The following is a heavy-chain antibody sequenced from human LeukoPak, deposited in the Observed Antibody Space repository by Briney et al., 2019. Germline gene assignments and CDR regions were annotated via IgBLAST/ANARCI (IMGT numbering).Heavy chain of an antibody. CDR3: ARDDRVSGTFLRWFDP. V-gene: IGHV4-4*07. J-gene: IGHJ5*02. CDR1: GDSITDYY. D-gene: IGHD1-26*01. Sequence: SETLSLTCTVSGDSITDYYWSWIRQPAGKGLEWIGHIYKSGSTDYNPSLKSRVTMSMDTSKSQFSLNLRSVTAADTAVYYCARDDRVSGTFLRWFDPWGQGTLVTVSS. CDR2: IYKSGST.